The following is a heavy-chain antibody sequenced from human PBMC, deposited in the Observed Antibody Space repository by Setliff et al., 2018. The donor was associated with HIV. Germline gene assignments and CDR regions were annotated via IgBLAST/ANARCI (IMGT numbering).Heavy chain of an antibody. Sequence: PGGSLRLSCAASGFTFSDYYMSWIRQAPGKGLEWVACISGSGGTIYYADSVKGRFTISRDNARNSLYVQMNSLRAEDTAVYYCARASSRAGPLSWFDPWGQGTLVTVSS. D-gene: IGHD6-13*01. CDR3: ARASSRAGPLSWFDP. CDR2: ISGSGGTI. CDR1: GFTFSDYY. J-gene: IGHJ5*02. V-gene: IGHV3-11*04.